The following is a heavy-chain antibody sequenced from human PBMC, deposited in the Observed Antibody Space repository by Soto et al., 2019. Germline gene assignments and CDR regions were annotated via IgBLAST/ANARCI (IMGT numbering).Heavy chain of an antibody. D-gene: IGHD1-7*01. V-gene: IGHV1-69*06. CDR2: IIPIFGTA. Sequence: QVQLVQSGAEVKKPGSSVKVSCKASGGTFSTYAISWVRQAPGQGLEWMAEIIPIFGTATYAQRFRGRVTITADTSTTTAYMEMGGLRSEDTAVYYCARGRKTNRPVPPYYLDYWGQGALVTVSS. CDR1: GGTFSTYA. CDR3: ARGRKTNRPVPPYYLDY. J-gene: IGHJ4*02.